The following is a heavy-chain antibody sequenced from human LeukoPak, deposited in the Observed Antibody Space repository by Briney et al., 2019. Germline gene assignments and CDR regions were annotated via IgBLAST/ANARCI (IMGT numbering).Heavy chain of an antibody. V-gene: IGHV4-34*01. CDR1: GGSFSGYY. CDR3: SRETFYYGSGSYYNPLDS. J-gene: IGHJ4*02. Sequence: SETLSLTCAVYGGSFSGYYWSWIRQPPGKGLEWIGEINHSGSTNYKPSLKSRVTISVDMSKNQFSLKLSSVTAADTAVYYCSRETFYYGSGSYYNPLDSWGQGTLVTVSS. D-gene: IGHD3-10*01. CDR2: INHSGST.